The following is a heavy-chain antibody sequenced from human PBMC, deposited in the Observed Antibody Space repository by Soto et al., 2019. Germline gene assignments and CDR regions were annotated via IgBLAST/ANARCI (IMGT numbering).Heavy chain of an antibody. D-gene: IGHD3-22*01. J-gene: IGHJ4*02. CDR1: GYTFTSYG. V-gene: IGHV1-18*01. Sequence: ASVKVSCTASGYTFTSYGISWVRQAPGQGLEWMGWISVYNGNTNYAQNLQGRVTMTTDTSTSTAYMELRSLRSDDTAVYYCARDFYYYDSSGYFDYWGQGTLVTVSS. CDR3: ARDFYYYDSSGYFDY. CDR2: ISVYNGNT.